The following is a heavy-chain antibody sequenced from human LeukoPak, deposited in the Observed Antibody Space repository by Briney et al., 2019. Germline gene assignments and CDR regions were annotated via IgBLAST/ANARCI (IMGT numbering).Heavy chain of an antibody. V-gene: IGHV4-59*13. CDR3: ARVPYCTNGVCFFDY. J-gene: IGHJ4*02. CDR1: GGSISSYH. CDR2: IYYIGIT. D-gene: IGHD2-8*01. Sequence: SETLSLTCTVSGGSISSYHWSWIRQPPGKGLEWIGHIYYIGITNYNPSLKRPVTISVDTSRNQFSLTLSSVTAADTAGYYCARVPYCTNGVCFFDYWGQGTLVTVSS.